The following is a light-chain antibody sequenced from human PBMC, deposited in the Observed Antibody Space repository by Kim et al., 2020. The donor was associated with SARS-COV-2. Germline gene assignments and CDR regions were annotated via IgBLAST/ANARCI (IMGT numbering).Light chain of an antibody. CDR3: QQRSNWYT. V-gene: IGKV3-11*01. CDR1: QSVSSY. CDR2: DAS. J-gene: IGKJ2*01. Sequence: SLSPGERATLSCRASQSVSSYLAWYQHKPGQAPRLLIYDASNRATGIPARFSGSGSGTDFTLTISSLEPEDFAVYYCQQRSNWYTFGQGTKLE.